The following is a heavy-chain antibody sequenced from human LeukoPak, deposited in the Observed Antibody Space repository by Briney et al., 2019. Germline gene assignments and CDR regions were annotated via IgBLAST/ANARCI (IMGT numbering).Heavy chain of an antibody. Sequence: SETLSLTCAVYGGPFSGYYWSWIRQPPGKGLEWIGEINHSGSTNYNPSLKSRVTISVDTSKNQFSLKLSSVTAADTAVYYCARPRGTTVTTEGAFDYWGQGTLVTVSS. CDR3: ARPRGTTVTTEGAFDY. D-gene: IGHD4-17*01. J-gene: IGHJ4*02. CDR1: GGPFSGYY. CDR2: INHSGST. V-gene: IGHV4-34*01.